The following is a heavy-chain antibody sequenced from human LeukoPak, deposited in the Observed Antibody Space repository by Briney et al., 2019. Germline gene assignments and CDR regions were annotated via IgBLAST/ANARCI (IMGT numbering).Heavy chain of an antibody. J-gene: IGHJ3*02. D-gene: IGHD3-22*01. CDR3: ARDYYYDSSGYAFDI. CDR1: GFTVSSNY. V-gene: IGHV3-66*01. CDR2: IYSGGST. Sequence: GGSLRLSCAASGFTVSSNYMSWVRQAPGQRLEWVSVIYSGGSTYYADSVKGRFTISRDNSKNTLYLQMNSLRAEDTAVYYCARDYYYDSSGYAFDIWGQGTMVTVSS.